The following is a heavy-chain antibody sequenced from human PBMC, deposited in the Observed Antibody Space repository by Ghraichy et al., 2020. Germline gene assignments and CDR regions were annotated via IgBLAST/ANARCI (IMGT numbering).Heavy chain of an antibody. V-gene: IGHV3-11*01. D-gene: IGHD5-24*01. CDR3: ARQKNGYNFNPLSF. CDR1: GFTFTDYY. CDR2: ISSSMTTI. J-gene: IGHJ6*04. Sequence: GGSLRLSCAASGFTFTDYYMNWVRQAPGKGLEWVSYISSSMTTIYYADSVKGRFTISRDNAKNSLYLQMNSLRAEDTAVYYCARQKNGYNFNPLSFWGKGTTVTVSS.